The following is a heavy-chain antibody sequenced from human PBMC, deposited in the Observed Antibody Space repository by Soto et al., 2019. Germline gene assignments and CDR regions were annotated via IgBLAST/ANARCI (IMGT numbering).Heavy chain of an antibody. CDR2: ISGTGGDS. J-gene: IGHJ4*02. D-gene: IGHD1-26*01. CDR3: VRALYRSASIHGMDD. CDR1: GFTFINYA. V-gene: IGHV3-23*01. Sequence: GGSLRLSCAASGFTFINYAMSWVRQAPGKGLEWVASISGTGGDSYYADSMDGRFTISRDNSKNTLYLQINSMRAEDTAVYYCVRALYRSASIHGMDDWGQGTLVTVSS.